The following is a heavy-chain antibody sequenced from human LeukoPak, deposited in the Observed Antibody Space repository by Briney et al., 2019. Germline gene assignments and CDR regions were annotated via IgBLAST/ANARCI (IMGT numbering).Heavy chain of an antibody. D-gene: IGHD2-8*01. CDR3: ARLHATPPFYYFDY. V-gene: IGHV5-51*01. J-gene: IGHJ4*02. Sequence: GESLKISCKGSGYSFTNYWIGWACQMPGKGLEWMGIIYPGHSDTRYSPSFQGQVTFSADKSISTVYLQWSSLRASDTAIYYCARLHATPPFYYFDYWGQGTLVTVSS. CDR2: IYPGHSDT. CDR1: GYSFTNYW.